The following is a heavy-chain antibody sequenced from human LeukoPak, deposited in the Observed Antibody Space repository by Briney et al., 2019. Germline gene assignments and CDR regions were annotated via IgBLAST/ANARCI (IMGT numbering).Heavy chain of an antibody. CDR1: GGSISSGSYY. J-gene: IGHJ6*03. Sequence: SQTLSLTCTVSGGSISSGSYYWSWIRQPAGKGPEWIGRIYTSGSTNYNPSLKSRVTISVDTSKNQFSLKLSSVTAADTAVYYCAIDPYGSGSYRFGYYYYYMDVWGKGTTVTVSS. D-gene: IGHD3-10*01. V-gene: IGHV4-61*02. CDR3: AIDPYGSGSYRFGYYYYYMDV. CDR2: IYTSGST.